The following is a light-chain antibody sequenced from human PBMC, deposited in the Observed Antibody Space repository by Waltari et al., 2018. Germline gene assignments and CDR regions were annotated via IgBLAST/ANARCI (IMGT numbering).Light chain of an antibody. CDR3: QQYNVWPPST. V-gene: IGKV3-15*01. CDR1: QYVSNN. Sequence: EIVMTQSPATLSVSPAKTDTFSCRASQYVSNNLAWYQHKPGQAPRLLISGASTRASGVPARFSGSGSGTEFTLTISSLQSEDSAVYYCQQYNVWPPSTFGQGTKLEIK. J-gene: IGKJ2*02. CDR2: GAS.